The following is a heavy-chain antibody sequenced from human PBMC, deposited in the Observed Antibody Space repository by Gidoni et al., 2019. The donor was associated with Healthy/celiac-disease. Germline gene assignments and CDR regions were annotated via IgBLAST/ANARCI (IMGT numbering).Heavy chain of an antibody. V-gene: IGHV3-30*18. CDR1: GFTFSSYG. Sequence: QVQLVEPGCGVVQPGRSLQLSCAASGFTFSSYGMHWVRKAPGKGLEWVAVISYEGSNKYYADSVKGRFTISRDNSKNTLYLQMNSLRAEDTAVYYCAKDRTGFLEWLSYWGQGTLVTVSS. D-gene: IGHD3-3*01. CDR2: ISYEGSNK. CDR3: AKDRTGFLEWLSY. J-gene: IGHJ4*02.